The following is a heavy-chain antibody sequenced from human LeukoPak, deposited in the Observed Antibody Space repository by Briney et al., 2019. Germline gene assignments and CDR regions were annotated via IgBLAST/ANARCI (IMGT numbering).Heavy chain of an antibody. Sequence: GGSLRLSCAASGFTFSSYAMSWVRQAPGKGLQWVANIKTDGSKKYYVDSVKGRFTISRDNAKNSLYLQMNSLRAEDTAVYYCATYSSLNRREFQYWGQGTLLTVSS. CDR3: ATYSSLNRREFQY. V-gene: IGHV3-7*01. CDR2: IKTDGSKK. J-gene: IGHJ1*01. D-gene: IGHD3-22*01. CDR1: GFTFSSYA.